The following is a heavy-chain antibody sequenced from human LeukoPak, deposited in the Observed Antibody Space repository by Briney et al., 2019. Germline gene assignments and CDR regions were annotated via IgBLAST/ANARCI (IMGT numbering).Heavy chain of an antibody. CDR2: IIPIFGTA. J-gene: IGHJ6*03. CDR3: ARGILHSSSWNLWGYYYYYMDV. Sequence: SVKVSCKASGGTFSSYAISWVRQAPGQGLEWMGGIIPIFGTANYAQKFQGRVTITADESTSTAYMELSSLRSEDTAVYYCARGILHSSSWNLWGYYYYYMDVWGKGTTVTVSS. V-gene: IGHV1-69*13. CDR1: GGTFSSYA. D-gene: IGHD6-13*01.